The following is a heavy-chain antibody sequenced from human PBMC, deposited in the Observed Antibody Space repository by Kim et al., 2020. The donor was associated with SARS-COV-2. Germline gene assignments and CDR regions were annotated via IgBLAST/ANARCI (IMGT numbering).Heavy chain of an antibody. CDR1: GYSFTSYW. Sequence: GESLKISCKGSGYSFTSYWISWVRQMPGKGLEWMGRIDPSDSYTNYSPSFQGHVTISADKSISTAYLQWSSLKASDTAMYYCARFPKLRYCSSTSCYNSDYWGQGTLVTVSS. CDR2: IDPSDSYT. V-gene: IGHV5-10-1*01. CDR3: ARFPKLRYCSSTSCYNSDY. D-gene: IGHD2-2*02. J-gene: IGHJ4*02.